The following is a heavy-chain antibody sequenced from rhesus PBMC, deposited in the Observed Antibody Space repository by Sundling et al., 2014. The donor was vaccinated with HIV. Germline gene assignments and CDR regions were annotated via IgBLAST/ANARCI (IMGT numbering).Heavy chain of an antibody. Sequence: EVQLAESGGGLVQPGGSLRLSCAASGFTFSGYEMHWVRQAPGKGLESVSVIGGDSSYTHYADSVKGRFTIFRDNAKNSLSLQMNSLRVEDTAVYYCARWAGGWKYGDYGLDSWGQGVVVTVSS. CDR2: IGGDSSYT. V-gene: IGHV3-115*02. CDR3: ARWAGGWKYGDYGLDS. D-gene: IGHD1-26*01. CDR1: GFTFSGYE. J-gene: IGHJ6*01.